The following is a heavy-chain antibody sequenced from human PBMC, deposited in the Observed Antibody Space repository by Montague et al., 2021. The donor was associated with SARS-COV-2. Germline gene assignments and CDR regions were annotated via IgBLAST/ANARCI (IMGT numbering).Heavy chain of an antibody. CDR3: ARAAAGYYYYGMDV. J-gene: IGHJ6*02. V-gene: IGHV3-23*01. CDR1: GFTFSSYA. D-gene: IGHD6-13*01. CDR2: IRGSGGST. Sequence: SLRLSCAASGFTFSSYAMSWVRQAPGKGLEWVSAIRGSGGSTYYADSVKGRFTISRDNSKSTLYLQMNSLRAEDTAVYYCARAAAGYYYYGMDVWGQGTTVTVS.